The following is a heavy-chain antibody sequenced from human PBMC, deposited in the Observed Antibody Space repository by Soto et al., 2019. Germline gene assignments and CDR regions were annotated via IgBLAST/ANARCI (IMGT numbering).Heavy chain of an antibody. CDR2: ISWKSGSI. CDR1: GFTFGDYA. CDR3: VKDRTTVDPCGPFDY. J-gene: IGHJ4*02. D-gene: IGHD1-1*01. V-gene: IGHV3-9*01. Sequence: VQLVESGGGFVQPGRSLRLSCVASGFTFGDYAMHWVRQVPGKGLEWVSGISWKSGSITYADSVKGRFTISRDNAKSSLHLEMNSLRAEDTALYYCVKDRTTVDPCGPFDYWGQGNLVSVSS.